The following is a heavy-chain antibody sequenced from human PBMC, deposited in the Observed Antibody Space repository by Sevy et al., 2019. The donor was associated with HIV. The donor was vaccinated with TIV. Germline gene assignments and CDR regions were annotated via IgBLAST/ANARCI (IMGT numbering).Heavy chain of an antibody. CDR3: ARGEIDRITLIQGVRSFYYSMHV. CDR1: GYTFTSYD. CDR2: MNPNSGNT. J-gene: IGHJ6*02. Sequence: ASVKVSCKASGYTFTSYDINWVRQATGQGLEWMGWMNPNSGNTGYAQKFQGRVTMTRNTSISTAYMELSSLRSEDTAVYYCARGEIDRITLIQGVRSFYYSMHVWGQGTTVTVSS. D-gene: IGHD3-10*01. V-gene: IGHV1-8*01.